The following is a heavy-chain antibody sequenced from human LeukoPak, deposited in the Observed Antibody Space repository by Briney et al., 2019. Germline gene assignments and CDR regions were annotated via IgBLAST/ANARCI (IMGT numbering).Heavy chain of an antibody. CDR3: ARDPGGNYFGPGTHFAY. V-gene: IGHV1-46*01. CDR1: GYTFIDYY. CDR2: IDGETGNT. Sequence: ASVKVSCKASGYTFIDYYMHWVRQARGQGLEWMGRIDGETGNTQYAQNFQGRVSMTRDTSTSTVYMELSSLRFEDTAVYYCARDPGGNYFGPGTHFAYWGQGALVTVSS. D-gene: IGHD3-10*01. J-gene: IGHJ4*02.